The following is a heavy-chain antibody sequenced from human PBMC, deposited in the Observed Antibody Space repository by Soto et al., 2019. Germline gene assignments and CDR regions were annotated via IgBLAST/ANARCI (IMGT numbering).Heavy chain of an antibody. J-gene: IGHJ4*02. V-gene: IGHV1-18*01. CDR3: AKVLSQASGRYYFDY. Sequence: QVQLVQSGAEVKKPGTSVKVSCKASGYSFTKYSITWVRHAPGQGLEWMGWISVYNGNTKYGQKFRDRVTMTTDTSTTTAYMELRSLRSDDTAVYYCAKVLSQASGRYYFDYWGQGTLVTVSS. CDR2: ISVYNGNT. CDR1: GYSFTKYS. D-gene: IGHD2-15*01.